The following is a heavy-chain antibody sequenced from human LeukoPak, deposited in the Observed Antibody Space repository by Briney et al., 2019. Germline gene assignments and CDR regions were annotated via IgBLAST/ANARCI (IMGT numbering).Heavy chain of an antibody. Sequence: GGSLRLSCAAPGFTFSSYGMHWVRQAPGKGLEWVAVISYDGSNKYYADSVKGRFTVSRDNSKNTLYLQMNSLRAEDTAVYYCAKDSSGIAVAGTGYYYGMDVWGKGTTVTVSS. CDR2: ISYDGSNK. J-gene: IGHJ6*04. D-gene: IGHD6-19*01. CDR3: AKDSSGIAVAGTGYYYGMDV. CDR1: GFTFSSYG. V-gene: IGHV3-30*18.